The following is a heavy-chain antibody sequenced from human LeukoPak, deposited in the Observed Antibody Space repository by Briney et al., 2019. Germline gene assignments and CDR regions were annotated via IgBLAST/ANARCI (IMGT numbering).Heavy chain of an antibody. V-gene: IGHV3-23*01. CDR3: AREGITATFDY. CDR1: GIPFSGYA. J-gene: IGHJ4*02. Sequence: GGSLRLSCAASGIPFSGYAMSWVRQAPGKGLEWVSSTSGSDGRTYYADSVKGRFSISRDNSKRTLYLQLNSLSPEDTAVYYCAREGITATFDYWGRGALVTAPS. CDR2: TSGSDGRT. D-gene: IGHD2-15*01.